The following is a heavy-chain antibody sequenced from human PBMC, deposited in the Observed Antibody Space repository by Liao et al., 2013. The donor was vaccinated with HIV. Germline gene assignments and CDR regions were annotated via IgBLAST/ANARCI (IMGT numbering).Heavy chain of an antibody. CDR1: GGSFGNHF. Sequence: QVQLQQWGTGRLKPSETLSLSCAVYGGSFGNHFWTWIRQPPGGGLEWVGEVNQSGSTKYNPSLKSRATISADTTKNQFSLKLSAVTAADTAVYYCARGLREGVDYDILTGSINSDWYFDLWGRGTLVTVSS. J-gene: IGHJ2*01. D-gene: IGHD3-9*01. CDR2: VNQSGST. V-gene: IGHV4-34*01. CDR3: ARGLREGVDYDILTGSINSDWYFDL.